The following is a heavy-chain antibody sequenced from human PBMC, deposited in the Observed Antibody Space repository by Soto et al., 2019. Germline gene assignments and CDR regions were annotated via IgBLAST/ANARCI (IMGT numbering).Heavy chain of an antibody. J-gene: IGHJ4*02. CDR2: VSGSGDST. CDR3: ARDLSALSVVSLDN. V-gene: IGHV3-23*01. D-gene: IGHD2-15*01. CDR1: GFTFTNYA. Sequence: EVQLLESGGGLVQPGGSLRLSCAASGFTFTNYAVSWVRQAPGKGLEWVSGVSGSGDSTYYADSVKGRFTISRDNSKNMVYLQMNSLRAADTAVYFCARDLSALSVVSLDNWGQGTLVTVSS.